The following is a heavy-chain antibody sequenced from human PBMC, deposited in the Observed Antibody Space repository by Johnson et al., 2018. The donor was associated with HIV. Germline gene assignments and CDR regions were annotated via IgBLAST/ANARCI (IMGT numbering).Heavy chain of an antibody. D-gene: IGHD3-9*01. CDR2: ISGSGGST. Sequence: MQLVESGGGLVQPGGSLRLSCVASGLTFSSYGMSWVRQAPGKGPEWVSGISGSGGSTYSADSVKGRFTISRDNSKSTLFLQMNSLRAEDTAAYYCAKADDILTGYYKGFDAFDVWGQGTMVSVS. J-gene: IGHJ3*01. CDR1: GLTFSSYG. V-gene: IGHV3-23*04. CDR3: AKADDILTGYYKGFDAFDV.